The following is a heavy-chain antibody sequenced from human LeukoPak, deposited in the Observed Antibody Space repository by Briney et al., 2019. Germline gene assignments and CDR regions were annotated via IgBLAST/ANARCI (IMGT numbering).Heavy chain of an antibody. CDR2: INHSGST. J-gene: IGHJ5*02. Sequence: SETLSLTCAVYGGSFSAYYWSWIRQPPGKGLEWIGEINHSGSTNYNPSLKSRVTISIDTSKNQFSLEMSSVTAADTAVYYCARGRGARSSRWYNWFDPWGQGTLVSVSS. V-gene: IGHV4-34*01. D-gene: IGHD6-13*01. CDR3: ARGRGARSSRWYNWFDP. CDR1: GGSFSAYY.